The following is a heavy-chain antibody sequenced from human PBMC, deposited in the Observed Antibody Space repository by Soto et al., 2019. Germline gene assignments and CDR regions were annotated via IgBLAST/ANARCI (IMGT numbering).Heavy chain of an antibody. CDR2: IYPGDFDT. CDR3: ARLLGYSYGHQEFLDY. CDR1: GYTFENYW. Sequence: PGESLKISCMGSGYTFENYWIGWVRQMPGKGLEGVGIIYPGDFDTRYIPSFKGHVTMSVDKSINTAYLQWSSLETSDTAMYFCARLLGYSYGHQEFLDYWGQGTPVTVSS. D-gene: IGHD5-18*01. V-gene: IGHV5-51*01. J-gene: IGHJ4*02.